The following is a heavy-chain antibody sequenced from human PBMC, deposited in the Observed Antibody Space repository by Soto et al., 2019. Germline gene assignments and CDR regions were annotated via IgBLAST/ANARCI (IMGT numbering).Heavy chain of an antibody. Sequence: SETLSLTCAVSGGSISSSNWWSCVRQPPGKGLEWIGEIYHSGTTNYNPPLKSRVTMSVDKSKNQFSLRLSSVTAADTAVYYCARARRYYDSSGYLNAFDIWGQGTMVTVSS. J-gene: IGHJ3*02. CDR3: ARARRYYDSSGYLNAFDI. CDR2: IYHSGTT. D-gene: IGHD3-22*01. V-gene: IGHV4-4*02. CDR1: GGSISSSNW.